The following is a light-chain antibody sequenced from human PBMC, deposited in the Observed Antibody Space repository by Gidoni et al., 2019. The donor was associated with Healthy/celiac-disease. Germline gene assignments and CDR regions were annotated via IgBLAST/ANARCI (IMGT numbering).Light chain of an antibody. CDR1: QSISSY. V-gene: IGKV1-39*01. Sequence: DIQMTQSPSSLSASVGDRVTITCRASQSISSYLNWYQQKPGKAPKLLIYAASSLQSGVPSRFSGSGSGTDFSLTISSLLPEDFATYYCQQSYSTLRTFGQXTKLEIK. J-gene: IGKJ2*01. CDR2: AAS. CDR3: QQSYSTLRT.